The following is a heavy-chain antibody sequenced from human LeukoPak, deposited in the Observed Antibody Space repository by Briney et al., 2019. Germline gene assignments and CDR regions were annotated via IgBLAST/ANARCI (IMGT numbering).Heavy chain of an antibody. D-gene: IGHD4-17*01. CDR2: IYGDTSSI. Sequence: GGSLRLSCAASGFTFSNYGMHWGRHAPGKGLRWVSRIYGDTSSIRYADSVKGRFSISRDNAKNTLYLQMNSLRDEDTAVYYCARGTQYAFGDRGQGTLVTVSS. CDR1: GFTFSNYG. CDR3: ARGTQYAFGD. V-gene: IGHV3-74*01. J-gene: IGHJ4*02.